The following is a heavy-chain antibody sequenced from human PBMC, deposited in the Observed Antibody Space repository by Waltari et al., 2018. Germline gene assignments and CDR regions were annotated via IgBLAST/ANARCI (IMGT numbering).Heavy chain of an antibody. Sequence: QLQLQESGPGLVKPSETLSLTCTVSGGSIRSSSYYWGWIRQPPGKGLEWIGSIYYSGSTYYNPYLKSRVTRAVDTSKNQFSLKLSSVTATDTAVYYCARVRSATAGTTVFDYWGQGTLVTVSS. D-gene: IGHD6-19*01. J-gene: IGHJ4*02. CDR1: GGSIRSSSYY. CDR3: ARVRSATAGTTVFDY. CDR2: IYYSGST. V-gene: IGHV4-39*07.